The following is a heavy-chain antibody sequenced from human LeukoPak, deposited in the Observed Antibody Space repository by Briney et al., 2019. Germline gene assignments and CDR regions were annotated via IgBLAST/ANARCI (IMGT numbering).Heavy chain of an antibody. J-gene: IGHJ4*02. CDR1: GGSISSSNW. D-gene: IGHD4/OR15-4a*01. Sequence: SGTLSLTCAVSGGSISSSNWWSWVPQPPGKGLEWIGEIYHSGSTNYNPSLKSRVTISVDKSKKQFSLRLRSVTAADTAVYYCARLMVLRSFDYWGRGTLVTVSS. CDR2: IYHSGST. CDR3: ARLMVLRSFDY. V-gene: IGHV4-4*02.